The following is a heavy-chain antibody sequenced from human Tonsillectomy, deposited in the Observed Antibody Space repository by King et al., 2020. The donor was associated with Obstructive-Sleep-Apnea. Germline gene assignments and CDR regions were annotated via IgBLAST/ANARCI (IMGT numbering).Heavy chain of an antibody. J-gene: IGHJ3*02. CDR1: GFTFSSYS. D-gene: IGHD3-22*01. CDR2: ISSSSSYI. CDR3: ARVTMIVRNAFDI. V-gene: IGHV3-21*01. Sequence: VQLVESGGGLVKPGGSLRLSCAASGFTFSSYSMNWVRQAPGKGLEWVSSISSSSSYIYYADSVKGRFTISRDNAKNSLYLQMNSLRAEDTAVYYCARVTMIVRNAFDIWGQGTMVTVSS.